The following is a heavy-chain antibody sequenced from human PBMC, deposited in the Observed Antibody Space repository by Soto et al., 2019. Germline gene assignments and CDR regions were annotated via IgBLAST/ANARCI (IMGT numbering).Heavy chain of an antibody. D-gene: IGHD3-3*01. V-gene: IGHV3-53*01. CDR3: ARARNYDFWSGYPYYYYGMDV. J-gene: IGHJ6*02. CDR2: IYSGGST. Sequence: GGSLRLSCAASGFTVSSNYMSWVRQAPGKGLEWVSVIYSGGSTYYADSVKGRFTISIDNSKNTLYLQMNSLRAEDTAVYYCARARNYDFWSGYPYYYYGMDVWGQGTTVTVSS. CDR1: GFTVSSNY.